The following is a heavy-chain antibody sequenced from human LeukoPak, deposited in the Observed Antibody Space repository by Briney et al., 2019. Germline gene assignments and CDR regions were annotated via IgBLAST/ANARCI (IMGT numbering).Heavy chain of an antibody. V-gene: IGHV1-69*13. J-gene: IGHJ5*02. CDR1: GGTFSSYA. D-gene: IGHD1-26*01. CDR2: IIPIFGTA. Sequence: ASVKVSCTASGGTFSSYAISWVRQAPGQGLEWMGGIIPIFGTANYAQKFQGRVTITADESTSTAYMELSSLRSEDTAVYYCARGPIVGPTKGFDPWGQGTLVTVSS. CDR3: ARGPIVGPTKGFDP.